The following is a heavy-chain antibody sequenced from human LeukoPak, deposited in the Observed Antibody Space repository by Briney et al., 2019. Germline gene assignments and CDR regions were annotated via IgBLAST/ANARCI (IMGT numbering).Heavy chain of an antibody. CDR1: GFTFSSYA. J-gene: IGHJ6*02. V-gene: IGHV3-23*01. CDR3: AKDIDSYYYDSSGYPYYYYGMDV. Sequence: PGGSLRLSCAASGFTFSSYAMSWVRQAPGKGLEWVSAISGSGGSTYYAGSVKGRFTISRDNSKNTLYLQMNSLRAEDTAVYYCAKDIDSYYYDSSGYPYYYYGMDVWGQGTTVTVSS. CDR2: ISGSGGST. D-gene: IGHD3-22*01.